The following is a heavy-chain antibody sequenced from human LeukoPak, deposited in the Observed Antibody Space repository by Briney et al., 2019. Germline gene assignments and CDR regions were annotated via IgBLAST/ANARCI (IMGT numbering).Heavy chain of an antibody. J-gene: IGHJ5*02. CDR1: GFTFSSFA. V-gene: IGHV3-23*01. CDR3: VKGYCSGGSCYPNWFDH. D-gene: IGHD2-15*01. Sequence: GGSLRLSCAASGFTFSSFAMSWVRQAPGKGLEWVSGISGSGGSTYYADSVKGRFTISRDNSKNTLYLQMNSLRAEDTAVYYCVKGYCSGGSCYPNWFDHWGQGTLVTVSS. CDR2: ISGSGGST.